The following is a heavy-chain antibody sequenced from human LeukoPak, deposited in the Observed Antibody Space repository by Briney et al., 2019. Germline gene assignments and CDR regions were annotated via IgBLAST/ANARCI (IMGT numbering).Heavy chain of an antibody. CDR1: GYTFTSYG. CDR3: ARVPDYYDSSGYYHDAFDI. CDR2: ISAYNGNT. V-gene: IGHV1-18*01. J-gene: IGHJ3*02. Sequence: GASVKVSCKASGYTFTSYGISWVRQAPGQGLEWMGWISAYNGNTNYAQKLQGRVTMTTDTSTSTAYMELRSLRSDDTAVYYCARVPDYYDSSGYYHDAFDIWGQGTMVTVSS. D-gene: IGHD3-22*01.